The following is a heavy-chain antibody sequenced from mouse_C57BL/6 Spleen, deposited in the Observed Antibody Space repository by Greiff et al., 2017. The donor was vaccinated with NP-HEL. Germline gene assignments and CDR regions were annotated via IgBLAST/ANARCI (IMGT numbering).Heavy chain of an antibody. Sequence: EVHLVESGGDLVKPGGSLKLSCAASGFTFSSYGMSWVRQTPDKRLEWVANISSGGSYTYYPDSVKGRFTISRENAKNTLYLQMSSLKSEDTAMYYCARQGSYYGGFAYWGQGTLVTVSA. CDR2: ISSGGSYT. V-gene: IGHV5-6*01. D-gene: IGHD1-1*02. J-gene: IGHJ3*01. CDR3: ARQGSYYGGFAY. CDR1: GFTFSSYG.